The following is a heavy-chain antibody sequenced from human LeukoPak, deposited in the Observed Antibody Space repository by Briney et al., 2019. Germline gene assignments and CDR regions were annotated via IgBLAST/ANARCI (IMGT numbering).Heavy chain of an antibody. Sequence: PSQTLSLTCTVSGGSISSGNYYWSWIRQPAGKGLEWIGRIDTRGSTDYNPSLKSRVTISVDTSKNQFSLNLRSVTAADTAVFYCAREGGYYYPSVPREWGYYYYYMDVWGKGTTVTVSS. J-gene: IGHJ6*03. D-gene: IGHD3-10*01. CDR2: IDTRGST. V-gene: IGHV4-61*02. CDR3: AREGGYYYPSVPREWGYYYYYMDV. CDR1: GGSISSGNYY.